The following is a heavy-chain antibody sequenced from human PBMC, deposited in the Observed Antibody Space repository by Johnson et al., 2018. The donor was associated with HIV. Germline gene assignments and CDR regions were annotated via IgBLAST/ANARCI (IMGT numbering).Heavy chain of an antibody. D-gene: IGHD4-23*01. CDR3: ARGYGGNYDAFDI. CDR2: ISGSGGRT. V-gene: IGHV3-23*04. CDR1: GFTFSSYA. Sequence: VQPVESGGGLLKPGGSLRLSCAASGFTFSSYAMSWVRQAPGKGLEWVSAISGSGGRTYYADSVKGRFTISRDNSKNTLYLQMNSLRAEDTAVYYCARGYGGNYDAFDIWGQGTMVTVSS. J-gene: IGHJ3*02.